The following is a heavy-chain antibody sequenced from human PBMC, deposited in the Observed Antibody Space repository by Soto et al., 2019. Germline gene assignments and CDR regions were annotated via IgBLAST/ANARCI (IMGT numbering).Heavy chain of an antibody. CDR1: GYRFTGYG. CDR2: INPKSGAT. J-gene: IGHJ6*02. CDR3: VYYCAKSNYGGDDYFQYGLDV. V-gene: IGHV1-2*02. D-gene: IGHD2-21*02. Sequence: QVQLVQSGAEVKKPGASLKVSCKASGYRFTGYGLHWVRQAPGQGLQWMGWINPKSGATDYAQKFQGRVTMTREMSTKTAYLELSGMRSDDPAYDTAVYYCAKSNYGGDDYFQYGLDVWGQGTTVTVSS.